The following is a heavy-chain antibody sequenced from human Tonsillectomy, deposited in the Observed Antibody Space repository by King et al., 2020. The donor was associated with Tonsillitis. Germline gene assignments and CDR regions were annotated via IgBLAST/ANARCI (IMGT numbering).Heavy chain of an antibody. D-gene: IGHD4-23*01. CDR3: AREGHYGGIIDY. V-gene: IGHV4-59*01. J-gene: IGHJ4*02. CDR1: GDSISSYF. Sequence: VQLQESGPGLVKPSETLSLTCTVSGDSISSYFWSGIRLPPGKGLEWIGYLYYGGTIHYNPTLKSRVTISVDTSKNQFFLNLNSVTAADTAVYYCAREGHYGGIIDYWGQGTLVTVSS. CDR2: LYYGGTI.